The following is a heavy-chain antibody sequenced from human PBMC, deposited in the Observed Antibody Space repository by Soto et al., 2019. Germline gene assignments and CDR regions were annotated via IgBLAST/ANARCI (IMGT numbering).Heavy chain of an antibody. V-gene: IGHV4-39*07. Sequence: SETLSLTCTVSGGSISSSSYYWGWIRQPPGKGLEWIGDIYYSGSTYYNPSLKSRVTISVDTSKNQFSLKLSSVTAADTAVYYCARGFYYGSGSYFPFDYWGQGTLVTVSS. D-gene: IGHD3-10*01. CDR1: GGSISSSSYY. CDR3: ARGFYYGSGSYFPFDY. CDR2: IYYSGST. J-gene: IGHJ4*02.